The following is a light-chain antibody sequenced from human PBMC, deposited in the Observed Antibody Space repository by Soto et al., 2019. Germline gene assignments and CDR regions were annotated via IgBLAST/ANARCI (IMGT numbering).Light chain of an antibody. V-gene: IGKV1-39*01. J-gene: IGKJ1*01. CDR1: QSISIW. CDR3: QQSYSMWT. Sequence: DIQMTQSPSTLSASVGDRVTITCRARQSISIWLAWYQQRPGEAPKLLIYSVAILQNGVPSRFSGSGSGTDFTLTISSLQPEDFATYCCQQSYSMWTFGQGTKVDIK. CDR2: SVA.